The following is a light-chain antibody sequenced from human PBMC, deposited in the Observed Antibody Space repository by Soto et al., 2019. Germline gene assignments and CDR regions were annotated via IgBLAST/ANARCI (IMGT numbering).Light chain of an antibody. V-gene: IGKV3-15*01. CDR1: QSVYNN. CDR2: GAS. CDR3: QQYNNWPPVT. Sequence: EIVMTQSPATLSVSPGERATLSCRASQSVYNNLAWYQQKPGQAPRLLIYGASTRATGIPARVSGSGSGTEFTHTISSLQSEDFAVYFCQQYNNWPPVTFGPGTKVDIK. J-gene: IGKJ3*01.